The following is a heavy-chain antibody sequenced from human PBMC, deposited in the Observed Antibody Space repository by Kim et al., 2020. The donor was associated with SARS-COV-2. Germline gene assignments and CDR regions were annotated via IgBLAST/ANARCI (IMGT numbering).Heavy chain of an antibody. Sequence: GGSLRLSCTASRFIFSDYTMSWVRQAPGKGLEWVSSVGGGKGVDKDYADAVKGRFIISRDNSKNTLFLQMNSLRAEDTAEYYCAKDFIAGNGVFDAFDIWGQGTMVAVSS. V-gene: IGHV3-23*01. CDR2: VGGGKGVDK. CDR1: RFIFSDYT. J-gene: IGHJ3*02. D-gene: IGHD3-16*02. CDR3: AKDFIAGNGVFDAFDI.